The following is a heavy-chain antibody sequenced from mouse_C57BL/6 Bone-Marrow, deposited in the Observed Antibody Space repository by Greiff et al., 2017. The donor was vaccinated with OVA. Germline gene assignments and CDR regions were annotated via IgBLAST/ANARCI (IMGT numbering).Heavy chain of an antibody. CDR1: GYTFTSYW. Sequence: QVQLKQPGAELVKPGASVKMSCKASGYTFTSYWITWVKQRPGQGLEWIGDIYPGSGSTNYNEKFKSKATLTVDTSSSTAYMQLSSLTSEDSAVYYCARWGFISDWYFDVWGTGTTVTVSS. CDR3: ARWGFISDWYFDV. V-gene: IGHV1-55*01. J-gene: IGHJ1*03. D-gene: IGHD1-1*01. CDR2: IYPGSGST.